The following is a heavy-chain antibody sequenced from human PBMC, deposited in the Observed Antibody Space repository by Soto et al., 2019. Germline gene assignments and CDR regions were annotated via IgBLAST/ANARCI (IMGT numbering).Heavy chain of an antibody. CDR3: VRKYPGTRPFDY. D-gene: IGHD2-2*01. CDR2: IGTDGNT. Sequence: PGGSLRLSCAASGFTFNSYAMNWVRQAPGKGLAWVSAIGTDGNTYYANSVKGRFTISRDNSRTTLYLQMNSLRVEDTALYYCVRKYPGTRPFDYWGKGTLVTVSS. J-gene: IGHJ4*01. CDR1: GFTFNSYA. V-gene: IGHV3-23*01.